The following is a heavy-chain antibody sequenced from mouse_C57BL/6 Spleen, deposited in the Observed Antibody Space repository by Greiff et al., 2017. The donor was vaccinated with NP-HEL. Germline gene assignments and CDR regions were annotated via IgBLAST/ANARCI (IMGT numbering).Heavy chain of an antibody. D-gene: IGHD1-1*01. V-gene: IGHV1-9*01. J-gene: IGHJ3*01. CDR1: GYTFTGYW. CDR3: ADYYGSRFAY. Sequence: VQLQQSGAELMKPGASVKLSCKATGYTFTGYWIEWVKQRPGHGLEWIGEILPGSGSTTYNEKFKGKATFTEDTYANTAYRQLSSMTTEDSAIYYCADYYGSRFAYWGQGTLVTVSA. CDR2: ILPGSGST.